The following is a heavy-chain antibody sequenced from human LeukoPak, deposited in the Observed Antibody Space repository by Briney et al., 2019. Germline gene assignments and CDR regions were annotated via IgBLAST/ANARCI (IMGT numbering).Heavy chain of an antibody. CDR3: ARGRSYDFWSGFYYYYYMDV. D-gene: IGHD3-3*01. Sequence: GGSLRLSCAAFGFTFSSYDMHSLRQATGKGLEWVSAIGTAGDTYYPGSVKGRFTISRENAKNSLYLQMNSLRAGDTAVYYCARGRSYDFWSGFYYYYYMDVWGKGTTVTVSS. CDR1: GFTFSSYD. V-gene: IGHV3-13*01. J-gene: IGHJ6*03. CDR2: IGTAGDT.